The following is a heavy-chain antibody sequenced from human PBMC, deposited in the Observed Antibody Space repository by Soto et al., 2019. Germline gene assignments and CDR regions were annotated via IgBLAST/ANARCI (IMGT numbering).Heavy chain of an antibody. J-gene: IGHJ6*02. Sequence: QVQLQESGPGLVKPSQTLSLTCTVSGDSVSGGYYWSWVRQRPRKGLEWIGYVSPIGTPYYSPSLNSRVSISIDTSKNQLSLEVRYVTAADTAVYYCARDRGSYGMDVWGQGTTVTVSS. CDR1: GDSVSGGYY. V-gene: IGHV4-31*03. CDR2: VSPIGTP. CDR3: ARDRGSYGMDV.